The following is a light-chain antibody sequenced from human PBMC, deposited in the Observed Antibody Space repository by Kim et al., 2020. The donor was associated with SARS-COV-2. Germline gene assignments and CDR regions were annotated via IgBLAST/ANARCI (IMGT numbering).Light chain of an antibody. CDR1: QSVSSNY. V-gene: IGKV3-20*01. CDR3: QQYGSSPRT. J-gene: IGKJ2*01. Sequence: EIVLTQSPDTLSLSPGERATLSCRASQSVSSNYLAWFQQKPGQAPRLLINGASSRATGIPDRFSGSGSGTDFTLTISRLGPENFVVYYCQQYGSSPRTFGQGTKLEI. CDR2: GAS.